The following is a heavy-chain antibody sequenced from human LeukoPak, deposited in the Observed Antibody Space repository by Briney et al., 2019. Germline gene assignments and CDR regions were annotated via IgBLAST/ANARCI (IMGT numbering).Heavy chain of an antibody. CDR3: ARDIAARHFDY. Sequence: PSETLSLTCTVSGDSISGYFWSWIRQPAGKGLEWIGRVYSSGSANYNPSLKSRVTMSVDTSKNQFSLKLISVTAADTAVYYCARDIAARHFDYWGQGTLVTVSS. D-gene: IGHD6-6*01. CDR2: VYSSGSA. V-gene: IGHV4-4*07. J-gene: IGHJ4*02. CDR1: GDSISGYF.